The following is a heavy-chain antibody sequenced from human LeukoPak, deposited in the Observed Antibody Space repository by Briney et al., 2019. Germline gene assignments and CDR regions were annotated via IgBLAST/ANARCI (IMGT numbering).Heavy chain of an antibody. CDR1: GGSFSGYY. CDR2: INHSGST. D-gene: IGHD2-15*01. J-gene: IGHJ5*02. Sequence: SETLSLTCAVDGGSFSGYYWSWIRQPPGKGLEWVGEINHSGSTNYNPSLKSRVTISVDTSKNQFALKLSSVTAADTAVYYCASSSGGSLNWFDPWGQGTLVTVSS. V-gene: IGHV4-34*01. CDR3: ASSSGGSLNWFDP.